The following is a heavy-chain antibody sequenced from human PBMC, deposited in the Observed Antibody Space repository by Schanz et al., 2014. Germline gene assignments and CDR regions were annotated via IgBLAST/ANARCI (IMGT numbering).Heavy chain of an antibody. CDR2: IQYKGNNK. CDR1: GFTFSSYG. D-gene: IGHD6-6*01. CDR3: ARAPPPYSSSPYYWYYGMDV. J-gene: IGHJ6*02. Sequence: VQLVESGGGVVQPGGSLRLSCAASGFTFSSYGMHWVRQAPGKGLEWVAFIQYKGNNKYTADSVRGRFTISRANSKNPRNRQRNSLRAEDTAVYYWARAPPPYSSSPYYWYYGMDVWGQGTTVTVSS. V-gene: IGHV3-30*02.